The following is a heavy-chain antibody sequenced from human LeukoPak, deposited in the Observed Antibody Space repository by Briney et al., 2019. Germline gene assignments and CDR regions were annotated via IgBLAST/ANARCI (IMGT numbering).Heavy chain of an antibody. V-gene: IGHV4-59*01. CDR1: GGSLSSYY. CDR3: ARVGDSSGWYTPPSSRYYFDY. J-gene: IGHJ4*02. CDR2: IYYSGST. D-gene: IGHD6-19*01. Sequence: PSETLSLTCTVSGGSLSSYYWSWIRQPPGKGLEWIGYIYYSGSTNYNPPLKSRVTISVDTSKNQFSLKLSSVTAADTAVYYCARVGDSSGWYTPPSSRYYFDYWGQGTLVTVSS.